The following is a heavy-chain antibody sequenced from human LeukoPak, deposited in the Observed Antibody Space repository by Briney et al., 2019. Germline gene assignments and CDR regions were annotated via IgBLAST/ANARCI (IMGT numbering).Heavy chain of an antibody. J-gene: IGHJ4*02. Sequence: SETLSLTCTVSGGSISSRRYWGWIRQPPGKGLEWIGTIYSSGTTYYNPSLESRLTMSIDTSKNQFSLKLNSVTAADTAVYYCARHGDGDILTVQFDYWGQGTLVTVSS. CDR2: IYSSGTT. D-gene: IGHD3-9*01. CDR3: ARHGDGDILTVQFDY. CDR1: GGSISSRRY. V-gene: IGHV4-39*01.